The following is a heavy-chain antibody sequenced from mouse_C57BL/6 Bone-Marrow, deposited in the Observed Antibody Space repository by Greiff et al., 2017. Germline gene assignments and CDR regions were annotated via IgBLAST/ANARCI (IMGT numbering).Heavy chain of an antibody. D-gene: IGHD1-1*01. CDR3: TREGDYYGSRFAY. CDR2: ISSGGDYI. Sequence: EVKLEESGEGLVKPGGSLKLSCAASGFTFSSYAMSWVRQTPEKRLAWVAYISSGGDYIYYAETVKGRFTIARDNARNTLYLQMSSLKSEDTAMYYCTREGDYYGSRFAYWGQGTLVTVSA. V-gene: IGHV5-9-1*02. J-gene: IGHJ3*01. CDR1: GFTFSSYA.